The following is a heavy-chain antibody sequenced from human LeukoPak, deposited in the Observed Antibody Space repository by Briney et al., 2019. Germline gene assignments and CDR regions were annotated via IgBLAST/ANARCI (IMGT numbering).Heavy chain of an antibody. Sequence: GGSLRLSCAASGFTFSSHAMSWVRQAPGKGLEWVSAVSGSGDNTYYADSVKGRFTISRDNSKNTLYLHMSSLRAEDTAVYYCACTAYYYYYLDVWGKGTTVTLSS. CDR1: GFTFSSHA. V-gene: IGHV3-23*01. J-gene: IGHJ6*03. D-gene: IGHD5-18*01. CDR3: ACTAYYYYYLDV. CDR2: VSGSGDNT.